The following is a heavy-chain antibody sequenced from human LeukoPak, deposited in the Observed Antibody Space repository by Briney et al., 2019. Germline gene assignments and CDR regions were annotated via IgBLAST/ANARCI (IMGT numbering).Heavy chain of an antibody. J-gene: IGHJ4*02. CDR1: GFTVSKNY. Sequence: GGSLRLSCAASGFTVSKNYYMNWVRQAPGKGLEWVSVIYSAGSTYYADSVKGRFTISRDNSKNTVYLQMNSLRAEDTAVYYCAKELYTGSYLTSDHWGQGTLVTVSS. V-gene: IGHV3-53*01. CDR2: IYSAGST. D-gene: IGHD1-26*01. CDR3: AKELYTGSYLTSDH.